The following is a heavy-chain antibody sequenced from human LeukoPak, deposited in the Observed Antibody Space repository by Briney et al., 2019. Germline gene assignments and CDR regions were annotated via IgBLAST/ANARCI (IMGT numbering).Heavy chain of an antibody. V-gene: IGHV4-39*01. CDR1: GGSISSSSYY. Sequence: PSETLSLTCTVSGGSISSSSYYWGWIRQPPGKGLEWIGSIYYSGSTYYNPSLKSRFTISVDTSKNQFSLKLSSVTAADTAVYYCASRERGYGDYDDAFDIWGQGTMVTVSS. CDR3: ASRERGYGDYDDAFDI. J-gene: IGHJ3*02. D-gene: IGHD4-17*01. CDR2: IYYSGST.